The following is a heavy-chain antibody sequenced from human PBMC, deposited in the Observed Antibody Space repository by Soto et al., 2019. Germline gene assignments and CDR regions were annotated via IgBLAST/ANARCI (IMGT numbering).Heavy chain of an antibody. Sequence: SETLSLTCTVSGGSISSYYWSWIRQPPGKGLEWIGYIYYSGSTNYNPSLKSRVTISVDTSKNQFSLKLSSVTAADTAVYYCAGYLPIVVVPAAIQGAFDIWGQGTMVTVSS. J-gene: IGHJ3*02. D-gene: IGHD2-2*02. V-gene: IGHV4-59*01. CDR1: GGSISSYY. CDR3: AGYLPIVVVPAAIQGAFDI. CDR2: IYYSGST.